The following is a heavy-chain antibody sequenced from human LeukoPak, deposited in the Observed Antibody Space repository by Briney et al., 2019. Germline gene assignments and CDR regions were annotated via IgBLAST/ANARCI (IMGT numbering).Heavy chain of an antibody. D-gene: IGHD3-16*02. Sequence: SETLSLTCTVSGGSISSSSYYWGWIRQPPGKGLEWIGSIYYGGNTYYNPSLKSRVTISVDTSKNLFSLKLSSVTAADTAVYYCARQYYDYVWGSYRDLYYFDYWGQGTLVTVSS. CDR3: ARQYYDYVWGSYRDLYYFDY. J-gene: IGHJ4*02. V-gene: IGHV4-39*01. CDR1: GGSISSSSYY. CDR2: IYYGGNT.